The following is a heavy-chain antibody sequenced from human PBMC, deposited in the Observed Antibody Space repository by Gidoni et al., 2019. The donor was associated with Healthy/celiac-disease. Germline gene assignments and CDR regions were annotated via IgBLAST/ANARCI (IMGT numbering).Heavy chain of an antibody. CDR2: IYYSGST. D-gene: IGHD3-10*01. J-gene: IGHJ5*02. V-gene: IGHV4-31*03. Sequence: QVQLQESGPGLVKPSQTLSLTCTVSGGSISSGGHYWSWIRQHPGKGLEWIGYIYYSGSTYYNPSLKSRVNIAVDTSKNQFSLKLSSVTAADTAGYYWARGREGRGVIGGGYNWFDPWGQGTLVTVSS. CDR3: ARGREGRGVIGGGYNWFDP. CDR1: GGSISSGGHY.